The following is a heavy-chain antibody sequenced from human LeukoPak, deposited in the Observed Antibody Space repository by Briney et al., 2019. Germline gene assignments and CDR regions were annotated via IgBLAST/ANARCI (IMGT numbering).Heavy chain of an antibody. V-gene: IGHV6-1*01. J-gene: IGHJ4*02. CDR1: GDSVSSNNAA. D-gene: IGHD1-1*01. CDR3: ARSTGPIDY. Sequence: SQTLSLTCAISGDSVSSNNAAWNWIRQSPSRGLEWLGRTYYRSKWSTYYAVSVKSRISINRDTSKNQISLQLNSVTPEDMAVYYCARSTGPIDYWGQGTLVTVSS. CDR2: TYYRSKWST.